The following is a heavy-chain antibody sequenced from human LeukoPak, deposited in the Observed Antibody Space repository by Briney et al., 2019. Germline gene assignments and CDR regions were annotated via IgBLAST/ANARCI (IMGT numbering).Heavy chain of an antibody. D-gene: IGHD3-10*01. CDR1: GYTFTSYD. J-gene: IGHJ4*02. CDR3: ARVSTLFRGVIITWDY. CDR2: MNPNSGNT. Sequence: ATVKVSCKASGYTFTSYDINWVRQATGQGLEWMGWMNPNSGNTGYAQKFQGRVTMTRNTSISTAYMELSSLRSEDTAVYYCARVSTLFRGVIITWDYWGQGTLVTVSS. V-gene: IGHV1-8*01.